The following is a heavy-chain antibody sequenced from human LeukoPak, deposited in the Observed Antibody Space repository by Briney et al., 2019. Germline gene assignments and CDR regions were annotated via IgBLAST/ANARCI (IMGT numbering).Heavy chain of an antibody. Sequence: GGSLRLSCAASGFTFTNAWMSWVRQSPGKGLEWVGRIKSRTDGGTTDYAAPVKGRFTISRDDSKNTLYLQMNSLKTEDTAVYYCTTEPGYSYGHIDYWGQGTLVTVSS. CDR3: TTEPGYSYGHIDY. CDR2: IKSRTDGGTT. V-gene: IGHV3-15*01. J-gene: IGHJ4*02. D-gene: IGHD5-18*01. CDR1: GFTFTNAW.